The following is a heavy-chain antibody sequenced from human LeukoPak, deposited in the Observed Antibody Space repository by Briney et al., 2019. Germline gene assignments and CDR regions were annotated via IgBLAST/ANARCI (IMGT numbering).Heavy chain of an antibody. J-gene: IGHJ3*02. CDR3: AREYYDNSGGEDAFDI. CDR2: IYSGRST. CDR1: GFTVSSNY. V-gene: IGHV3-53*01. Sequence: GGSLRLSRAASGFTVSSNYMSGVRQAPGKGLAWVSVIYSGRSTYHADSVKRRFTISRYNSNNTLYLQMNSLRAEDTARYYCAREYYDNSGGEDAFDIWGPGTMVTVSS. D-gene: IGHD3-22*01.